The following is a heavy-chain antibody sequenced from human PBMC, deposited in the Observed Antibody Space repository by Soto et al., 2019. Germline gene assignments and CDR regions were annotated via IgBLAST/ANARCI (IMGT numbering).Heavy chain of an antibody. Sequence: GEYLKISCKGSGYSFTSYWIGWVRQMPGKSLEWMGIIFLVDSDTRYLPSFQGQVTISADKSICTAYLQWSSLKCSDTAMYYCARQKGLVVVPAAIPRGHNCFDSWGQGTLVTVSS. CDR3: ARQKGLVVVPAAIPRGHNCFDS. CDR2: IFLVDSDT. J-gene: IGHJ5*01. CDR1: GYSFTSYW. D-gene: IGHD2-2*02. V-gene: IGHV5-51*01.